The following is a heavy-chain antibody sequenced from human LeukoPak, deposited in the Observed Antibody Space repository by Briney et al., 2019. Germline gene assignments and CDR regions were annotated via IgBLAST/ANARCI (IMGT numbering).Heavy chain of an antibody. Sequence: SETLSLTCTVSGGSISSGGYYWSWIRQPPGKGLEWIGYIYYSGSTYYNPSLKSRVTISVDTSKNQFSLKLSSVTAADTAEYYCAGDLGLDDAFDIWGQGTMVTVSS. J-gene: IGHJ3*02. V-gene: IGHV4-31*03. CDR1: GGSISSGGYY. D-gene: IGHD3-16*01. CDR3: AGDLGLDDAFDI. CDR2: IYYSGST.